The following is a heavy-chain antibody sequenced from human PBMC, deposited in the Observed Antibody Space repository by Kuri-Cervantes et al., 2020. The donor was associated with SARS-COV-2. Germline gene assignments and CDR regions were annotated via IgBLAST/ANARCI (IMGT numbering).Heavy chain of an antibody. Sequence: GESLKISCAASGFTFSSYAMSWVRQAPGKGLGWVSAISGSGGSKYYADSVKGRFTISRDNSKKTLYLQMNSLRAEDTAVYYCASGYSIDYWGQGTLVTVSS. CDR2: ISGSGGSK. CDR3: ASGYSIDY. CDR1: GFTFSSYA. D-gene: IGHD3-22*01. V-gene: IGHV3-23*01. J-gene: IGHJ4*02.